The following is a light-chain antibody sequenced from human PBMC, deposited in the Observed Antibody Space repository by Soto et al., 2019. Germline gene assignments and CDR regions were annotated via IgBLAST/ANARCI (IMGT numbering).Light chain of an antibody. J-gene: IGLJ7*01. CDR3: QSYDSSNHAV. Sequence: NFTLTQPHSVSESPGKTVTISCTRSSGSIASNYVQWYQQRPGSAPTTVIYEDNQRPSGVPDRFSGSIDSSSNSASLTISGLKTEDEADYYCQSYDSSNHAVFGGGTQLTVL. V-gene: IGLV6-57*04. CDR1: SGSIASNY. CDR2: EDN.